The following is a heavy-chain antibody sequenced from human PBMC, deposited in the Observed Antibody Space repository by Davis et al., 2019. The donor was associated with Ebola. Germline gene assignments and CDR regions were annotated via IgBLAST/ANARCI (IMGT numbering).Heavy chain of an antibody. CDR3: ARAGGKDYGSGSYPTAH. D-gene: IGHD3-10*01. Sequence: AASVKVSCKASGGTFSSYGISWVRQAPGQGLEWMGWISAYNGNTNYAQKLQGRVTMTTDTSTSTAYMELRSLRSDDTAVYYCARAGGKDYGSGSYPTAHWGQGTLVTVSS. CDR2: ISAYNGNT. J-gene: IGHJ4*02. V-gene: IGHV1-18*01. CDR1: GGTFSSYG.